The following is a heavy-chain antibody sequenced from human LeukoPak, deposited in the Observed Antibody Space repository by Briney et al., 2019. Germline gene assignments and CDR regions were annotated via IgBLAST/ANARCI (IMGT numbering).Heavy chain of an antibody. Sequence: GGSLRLSCAASGFTFSSYVMHWVRQAPGKGLEWVAIISYDGSNEYYADSVKGRFTISRDNSKNTLYLQMNSLRAEDTAVYYCAKDHSGSYSEDYWGQGTLVTVSS. CDR1: GFTFSSYV. CDR3: AKDHSGSYSEDY. D-gene: IGHD1-26*01. V-gene: IGHV3-30*04. J-gene: IGHJ4*02. CDR2: ISYDGSNE.